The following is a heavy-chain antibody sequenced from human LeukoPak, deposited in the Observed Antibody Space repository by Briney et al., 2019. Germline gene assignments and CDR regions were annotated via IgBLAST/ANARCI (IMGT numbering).Heavy chain of an antibody. Sequence: SETLSLTCTVSGYSISSGYYWGWIRQPPGKGLEWIGSIYHSGSTYYNPSLKSRVTISVDTSKNQFSLKLSSVTAADAAVYYCAREGGGATYYYGSGSSGDYWGQGTLVTVSS. J-gene: IGHJ4*02. D-gene: IGHD3-10*01. V-gene: IGHV4-38-2*02. CDR1: GYSISSGYY. CDR3: AREGGGATYYYGSGSSGDY. CDR2: IYHSGST.